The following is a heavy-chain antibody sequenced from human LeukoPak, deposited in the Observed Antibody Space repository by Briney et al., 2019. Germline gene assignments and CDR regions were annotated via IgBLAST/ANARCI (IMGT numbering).Heavy chain of an antibody. CDR3: ARDVVVVPAAIHYGMDV. V-gene: IGHV4-34*01. CDR1: GGSFSDYF. CDR2: INHSGRT. J-gene: IGHJ6*02. D-gene: IGHD2-2*01. Sequence: TETLSLTCAVYGGSFSDYFWGWIRQPPGKGLEWIGEINHSGRTYYNPSLKSRVTISVDTSKNQFSLNLSSVTAADTAVYYCARDVVVVPAAIHYGMDVWGQGTTVTVSS.